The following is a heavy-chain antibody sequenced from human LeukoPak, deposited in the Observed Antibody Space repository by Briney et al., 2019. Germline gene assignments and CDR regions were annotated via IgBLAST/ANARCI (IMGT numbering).Heavy chain of an antibody. D-gene: IGHD6-19*01. Sequence: GGSLRLSCAASGFTFSSYAMSWVRQAPGKGPXXXXXXXXXXXXTYYADSVKGRFTISRDNSKNTLYLQMNSLRAEDTAVYYCAKDLVGGLMSGWFDYYYYGMDVWGQGTTVTVSS. CDR2: XXXXXXXT. V-gene: IGHV3-23*01. CDR3: AKDLVGGLMSGWFDYYYYGMDV. CDR1: GFTFSSYA. J-gene: IGHJ6*02.